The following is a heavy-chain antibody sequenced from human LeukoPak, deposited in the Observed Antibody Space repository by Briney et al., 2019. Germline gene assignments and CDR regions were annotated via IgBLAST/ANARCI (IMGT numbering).Heavy chain of an antibody. CDR1: GFSFSRYN. CDR2: IDISSTYI. Sequence: PGGALRLSCAASGFSFSRYNMNWVRQAPGKGLEWVASIDISSTYIFYADSVKGRFTISRDNAKNSLYLQMNSLRAEDTAVYYCARDLLGGGLFDYWGQGTLVTVSS. V-gene: IGHV3-21*01. J-gene: IGHJ4*02. CDR3: ARDLLGGGLFDY. D-gene: IGHD3-16*01.